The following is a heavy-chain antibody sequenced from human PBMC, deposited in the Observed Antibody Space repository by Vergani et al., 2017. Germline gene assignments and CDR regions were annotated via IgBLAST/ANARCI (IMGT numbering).Heavy chain of an antibody. CDR1: GFTFSSYA. Sequence: EVQLLESGGGLVQPGGSLRLSCAASGFTFSSYAMSWVRPAPGKGLEWVSAISGSGGSTYYADSVKGRFTISRDNSKNTLYLQMNSLRAEDTAVYYCAKGGYSIVVVPAKDCMDVWGQGTTVTVSS. CDR3: AKGGYSIVVVPAKDCMDV. D-gene: IGHD2-2*01. CDR2: ISGSGGST. J-gene: IGHJ6*02. V-gene: IGHV3-23*01.